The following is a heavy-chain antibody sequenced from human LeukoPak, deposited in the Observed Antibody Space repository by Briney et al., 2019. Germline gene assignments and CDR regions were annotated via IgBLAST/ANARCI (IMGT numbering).Heavy chain of an antibody. D-gene: IGHD3-22*01. Sequence: GGSLRLSCAASGFTFTNYAMTWVRQAPGKGLEWVAVIGASGADTYYSDSVKGRFTVSRDNSQNTLFLHMSSLRAEDTAVYFCARRPRDTSGYYLGAFHDWGQGTTVTVSS. CDR2: IGASGADT. CDR1: GFTFTNYA. V-gene: IGHV3-23*01. CDR3: ARRPRDTSGYYLGAFHD. J-gene: IGHJ3*01.